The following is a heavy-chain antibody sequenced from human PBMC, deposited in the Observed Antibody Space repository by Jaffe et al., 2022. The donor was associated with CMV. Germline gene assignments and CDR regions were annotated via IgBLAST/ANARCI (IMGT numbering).Heavy chain of an antibody. V-gene: IGHV1-46*01. CDR1: GYTFTDYH. CDR2: IHPNGGST. Sequence: QVQLEQSGAEVKKPGASVTVSCKASGYTFTDYHIHWVRQAPGQGFEWMGIIHPNGGSTSYAQRFQGRVTMTRDTSTSTVYMELSSLRSDDTAKYYCARVVIPAAGYDAFDLWGQGTMVSVTS. D-gene: IGHD6-13*01. J-gene: IGHJ3*01. CDR3: ARVVIPAAGYDAFDL.